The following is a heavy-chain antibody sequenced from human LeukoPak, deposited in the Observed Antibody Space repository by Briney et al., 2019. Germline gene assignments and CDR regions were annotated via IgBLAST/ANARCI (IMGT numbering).Heavy chain of an antibody. J-gene: IGHJ4*02. V-gene: IGHV4-59*08. CDR1: GGSISSYY. D-gene: IGHD6-19*01. CDR2: IYYSGST. CDR3: ASRPIPVDIFDY. Sequence: SETLSLTCTVSGGSISSYYWSWIRQPPGKGLEWIGYIYYSGSTTYNPSLKSRVTMSVDTSKNQFSLRLSSVTAADTAVYYCASRPIPVDIFDYWGQGTLVTVSS.